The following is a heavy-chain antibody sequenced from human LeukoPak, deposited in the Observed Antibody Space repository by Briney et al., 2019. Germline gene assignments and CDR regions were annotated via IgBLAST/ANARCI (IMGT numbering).Heavy chain of an antibody. CDR1: GYTFTGYY. CDR3: AGIDSSGYYYDY. Sequence: ASVKVSCKASGYTFTGYYMHWVRQAPGQGLEWMGRINPNSGGTNYAQKFQGRVTITADESTSTAYMELSSLRSEDTAVYYCAGIDSSGYYYDYWGQGTLVTVSS. J-gene: IGHJ4*02. V-gene: IGHV1-2*06. D-gene: IGHD3-22*01. CDR2: INPNSGGT.